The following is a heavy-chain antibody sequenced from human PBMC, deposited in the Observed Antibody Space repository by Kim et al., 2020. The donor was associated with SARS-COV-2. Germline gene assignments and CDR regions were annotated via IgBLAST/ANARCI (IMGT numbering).Heavy chain of an antibody. V-gene: IGHV7-4-1*02. Sequence: ASVKVSCKASGYTFTNYAMNLVRQAPGQGLEWMGWINTNTGNPTYAQGFTGRFVFSLDTSVSTAYLQTSSLKAEDTAVYFCARSAAAGPAYYYYGMDVWGQGTTVTVSS. J-gene: IGHJ6*02. CDR1: GYTFTNYA. CDR2: INTNTGNP. D-gene: IGHD6-13*01. CDR3: ARSAAAGPAYYYYGMDV.